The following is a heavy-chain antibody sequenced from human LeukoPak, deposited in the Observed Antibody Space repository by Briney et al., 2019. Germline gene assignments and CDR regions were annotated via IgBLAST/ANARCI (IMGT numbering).Heavy chain of an antibody. CDR2: IIPILGIA. CDR1: GGTFSSYA. J-gene: IGHJ4*02. CDR3: VTYYYDSSGYYNFDY. V-gene: IGHV1-69*04. D-gene: IGHD3-22*01. Sequence: GASVKVSCKASGGTFSSYAISWVRQAPGQGLEWMGRIIPILGIANYAQKFQGRVTITADKSTSTAYMELSSLRSEDTAVYYCVTYYYDSSGYYNFDYWGQGTLVTVSS.